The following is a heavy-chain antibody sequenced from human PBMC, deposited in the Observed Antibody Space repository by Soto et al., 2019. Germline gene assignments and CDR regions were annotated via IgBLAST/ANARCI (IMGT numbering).Heavy chain of an antibody. D-gene: IGHD6-19*01. Sequence: ASETLSLTCTVSGGSINTYYWSWIRQPPGKGLEWIGYVDYSGNSDSSPSLKSRVTISIDTSKKQVSLKLNSVTAADTAVYYCANIGLWYSSGPDDYWGQGTLVTVSS. CDR2: VDYSGNS. V-gene: IGHV4-59*01. CDR1: GGSINTYY. CDR3: ANIGLWYSSGPDDY. J-gene: IGHJ4*02.